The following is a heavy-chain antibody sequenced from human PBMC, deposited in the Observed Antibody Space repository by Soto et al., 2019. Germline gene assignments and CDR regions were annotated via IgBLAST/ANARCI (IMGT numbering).Heavy chain of an antibody. CDR2: ISSSGSNT. Sequence: VPLLDSGGGLVQPGGSLRLSCAASGFTFSNYAMSWVRQAPGKGLDWVSTISSSGSNTYYADSVKGRFSISRDNSKNTVYLEMKNLRAEDTAVYYCAKERLSRGSDYWGQGTLVTVSS. J-gene: IGHJ4*02. D-gene: IGHD3-10*01. CDR3: AKERLSRGSDY. CDR1: GFTFSNYA. V-gene: IGHV3-23*01.